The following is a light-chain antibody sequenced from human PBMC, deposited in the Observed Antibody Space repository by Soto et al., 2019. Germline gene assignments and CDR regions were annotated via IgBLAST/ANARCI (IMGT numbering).Light chain of an antibody. CDR2: EVN. Sequence: QSVLTQPASVSGSPGQSITISCTGTSSDVGAYNHVCWYQQHPGKAPKLLISEVNNWPSGVSDRFFGSKSDNTASLTISGLQTEDEATYYCCSYSTSGAGVFGGGTKVTVL. CDR1: SSDVGAYNH. CDR3: CSYSTSGAGV. J-gene: IGLJ3*02. V-gene: IGLV2-14*01.